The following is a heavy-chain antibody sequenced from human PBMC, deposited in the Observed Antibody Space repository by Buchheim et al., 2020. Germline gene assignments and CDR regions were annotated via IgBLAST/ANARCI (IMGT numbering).Heavy chain of an antibody. CDR3: ARVKVLIGIIEYYFDY. J-gene: IGHJ4*02. CDR1: GFTFSSYA. D-gene: IGHD1-14*01. Sequence: QVQLVESGGGVVQPGRSLRLSCAASGFTFSSYAMHWVRQAPGKGLEWVAVLSYDGSNKYYADSVKGRFTISRDISKNTLYLQMNSLRAEDTAVYYCARVKVLIGIIEYYFDYWGQGTL. CDR2: LSYDGSNK. V-gene: IGHV3-30-3*01.